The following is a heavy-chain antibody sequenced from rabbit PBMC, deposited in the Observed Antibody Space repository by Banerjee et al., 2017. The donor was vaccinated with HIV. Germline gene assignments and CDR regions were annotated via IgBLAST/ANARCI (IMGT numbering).Heavy chain of an antibody. D-gene: IGHD4-1*01. Sequence: QSLEESGGGLVQPEGSLTLTCTASGFSLSSSYYMCWVRQAPGKGLEWIACIYTGGSGSTAYASWAKGRFTISKTSSTTVTLQLNSLTAADTATYFCARDLTDAIGWNFGWWGPGTLVTVS. V-gene: IGHV1S40*01. J-gene: IGHJ4*01. CDR1: GFSLSSSYY. CDR3: ARDLTDAIGWNFGW. CDR2: IYTGGSGST.